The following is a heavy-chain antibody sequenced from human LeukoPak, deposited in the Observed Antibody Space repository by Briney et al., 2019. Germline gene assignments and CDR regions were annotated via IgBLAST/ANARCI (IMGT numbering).Heavy chain of an antibody. CDR1: GSTFIDYY. Sequence: GASVKVSCKTSGSTFIDYYMHWIRQAPGQGLEWMGWINPNSGGTNYAQKFQGRVTMTRDTPISTAYMELSRLRSDDTAVYYCARIAAADNWGQGTLVTVSS. V-gene: IGHV1-2*02. CDR3: ARIAAADN. J-gene: IGHJ4*02. D-gene: IGHD6-13*01. CDR2: INPNSGGT.